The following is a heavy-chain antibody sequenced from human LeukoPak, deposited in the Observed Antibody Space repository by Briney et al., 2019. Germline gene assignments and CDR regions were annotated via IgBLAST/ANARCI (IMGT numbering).Heavy chain of an antibody. D-gene: IGHD4-11*01. Sequence: PGGSLRLSCAASGFIVSNNYMSWVRQAPGKGLEWVSAISGSGGSTYYADSVKGRFTISRDNSKNTLFLQMNSLRAEDTAVYYCAKRTDYSNYGPFDYWGQGTLVTVSS. CDR1: GFIVSNNY. V-gene: IGHV3-23*01. CDR3: AKRTDYSNYGPFDY. CDR2: ISGSGGST. J-gene: IGHJ4*02.